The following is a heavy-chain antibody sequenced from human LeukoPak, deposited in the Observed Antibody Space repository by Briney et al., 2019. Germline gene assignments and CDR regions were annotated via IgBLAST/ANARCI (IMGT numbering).Heavy chain of an antibody. CDR3: ARGGTGYSSGWYDEWVRWATDY. Sequence: SVKVSCKASGGTFSSYAISWVRQAPGQGLEWMGGIIPIFGTANYAQKFQGRVTITADESTSTAYMELSSLRSEDTAVYYCARGGTGYSSGWYDEWVRWATDYWGQGTLVTVSS. CDR2: IIPIFGTA. V-gene: IGHV1-69*13. J-gene: IGHJ4*02. D-gene: IGHD6-19*01. CDR1: GGTFSSYA.